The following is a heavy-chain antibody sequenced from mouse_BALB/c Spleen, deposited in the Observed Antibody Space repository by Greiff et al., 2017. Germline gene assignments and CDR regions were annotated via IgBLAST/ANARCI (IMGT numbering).Heavy chain of an antibody. Sequence: VQLVESGAELMKPGASVKISCKATGYTFSSYWIEWVKQRPGHGLEWIGEILPGSGSTNYNEKFKGKATFTADTSSNTAYMQLSSLSSEDSAVYYCARARYGTRMDYWGQGTSVTVSS. CDR3: ARARYGTRMDY. D-gene: IGHD2-10*02. CDR1: GYTFSSYW. J-gene: IGHJ4*01. V-gene: IGHV1-9*01. CDR2: ILPGSGST.